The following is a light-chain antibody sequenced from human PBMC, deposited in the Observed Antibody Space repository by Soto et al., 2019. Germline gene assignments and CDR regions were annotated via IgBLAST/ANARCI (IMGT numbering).Light chain of an antibody. Sequence: AIRMTQSPSPLSASTGDRVTITCRASQGISSCLAWYQQKPGQAPKLLIYAASTLQSGVPSRFSVSRSGTDFTLTISCLQSEDFATYYCQQYYSYPRTFGQGTKVEVK. V-gene: IGKV1-8*01. CDR2: AAS. CDR1: QGISSC. CDR3: QQYYSYPRT. J-gene: IGKJ1*01.